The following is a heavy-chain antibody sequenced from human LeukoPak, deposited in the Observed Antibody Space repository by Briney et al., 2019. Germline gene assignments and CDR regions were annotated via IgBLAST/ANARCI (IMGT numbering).Heavy chain of an antibody. CDR1: GDSISSDY. J-gene: IGHJ4*02. V-gene: IGHV4-59*01. Sequence: SETLSLTCTVSGDSISSDYWSWIRQPPGKGLEWIGYSGSTNYNPSLKSRVAISVDTAKNQFSLKLTSVTTADTAVYFCARAGDTVYYFDYWGQGTLVIVSA. CDR3: ARAGDTVYYFDY. D-gene: IGHD2-21*02. CDR2: SGST.